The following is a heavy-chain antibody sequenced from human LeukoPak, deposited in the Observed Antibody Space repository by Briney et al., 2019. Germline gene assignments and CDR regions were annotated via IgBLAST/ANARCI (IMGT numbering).Heavy chain of an antibody. CDR1: GYSISSGYY. J-gene: IGHJ6*04. CDR2: IYHSGST. CDR3: ARREWGYAVSV. V-gene: IGHV4-38-2*02. Sequence: NPSETLSLTCTVSGYSISSGYYWGWIRQPPGKGLEWIGSIYHSGSTYYNPSLKSRVTISVDTSKNQFSLKLSSVTAADTAVFYCARREWGYAVSVWGKGTTVIVSS. D-gene: IGHD2-2*01.